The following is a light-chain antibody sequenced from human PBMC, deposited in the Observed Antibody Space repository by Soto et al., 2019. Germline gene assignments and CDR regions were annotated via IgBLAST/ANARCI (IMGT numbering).Light chain of an antibody. J-gene: IGLJ2*01. CDR3: APWDDSLNGPV. CDR2: TTN. CDR1: TSNIGSYT. V-gene: IGLV1-44*01. Sequence: QSVLTQPPSASGTLGQRVTISCSGGTSNIGSYTVSWYQQLPGTAPKLLIYTTNQRPSGVPDRFSGSKSGTSASLSISGLQSEDEADYYCAPWDDSLNGPVFGGGTKVTVL.